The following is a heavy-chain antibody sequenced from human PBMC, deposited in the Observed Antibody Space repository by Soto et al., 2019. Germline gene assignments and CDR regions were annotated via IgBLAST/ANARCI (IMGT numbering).Heavy chain of an antibody. J-gene: IGHJ3*02. CDR1: GGSISSSNW. Sequence: QVQLQESGPGLVKPSGTLSLTCAVSGGSISSSNWWSWVRQPPGQGLEWIGQIYHSGSTNYNPSPKSRVTISVDKSKNHFSLELSSVPAADTAVYYCARDPPSSSSPGVDAFDIWGQGTMVTVSS. CDR3: ARDPPSSSSPGVDAFDI. D-gene: IGHD6-13*01. V-gene: IGHV4-4*02. CDR2: IYHSGST.